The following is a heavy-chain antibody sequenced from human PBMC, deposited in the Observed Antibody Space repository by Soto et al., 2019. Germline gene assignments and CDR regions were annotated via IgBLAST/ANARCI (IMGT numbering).Heavy chain of an antibody. V-gene: IGHV1-69*13. CDR1: GGTFSSYA. Sequence: ASVKVSCKASGGTFSSYAISWVRQAPGQGLEWMGGIIPIFGTANYAQKFQGRVTITADESTSTAYMELSSLRSEDTAVYYCATWSGYSGSYPYYYYGMDVWGQGTTVTVSS. CDR3: ATWSGYSGSYPYYYYGMDV. CDR2: IIPIFGTA. J-gene: IGHJ6*02. D-gene: IGHD5-12*01.